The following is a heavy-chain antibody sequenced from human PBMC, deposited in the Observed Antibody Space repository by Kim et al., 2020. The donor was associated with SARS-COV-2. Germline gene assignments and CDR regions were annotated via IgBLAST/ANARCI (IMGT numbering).Heavy chain of an antibody. CDR2: INYSGST. V-gene: IGHV4-34*01. Sequence: SETLSLTCNVYGESFSGYYWSWIRQPPGKGLEWIAEINYSGSTNYNPSLKSRVTMSVDMPMNQFSLKLTSVTAADTAVYYCARGSFNLGYYFDYWGQGTL. CDR1: GESFSGYY. J-gene: IGHJ4*02. D-gene: IGHD3-16*01. CDR3: ARGSFNLGYYFDY.